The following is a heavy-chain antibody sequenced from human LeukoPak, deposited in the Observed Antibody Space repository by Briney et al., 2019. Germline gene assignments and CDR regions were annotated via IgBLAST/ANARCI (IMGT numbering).Heavy chain of an antibody. J-gene: IGHJ4*02. CDR3: ARSETMVRGVIITPHFDY. V-gene: IGHV3-33*01. D-gene: IGHD3-10*01. CDR2: IWYDGSNK. CDR1: GFTFSSYG. Sequence: PGGSLRLSCAASGFTFSSYGMHWVRQAPGKGLEWVAVIWYDGSNKYYADSVKGRFTISRDNSKNTLYLQMNSLRAEDTAVYYCARSETMVRGVIITPHFDYWGQGTLVTVSS.